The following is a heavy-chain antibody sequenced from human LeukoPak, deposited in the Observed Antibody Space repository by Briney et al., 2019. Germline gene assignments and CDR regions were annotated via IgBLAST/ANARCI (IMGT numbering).Heavy chain of an antibody. CDR2: IYPGDPDT. V-gene: IGHV5-51*01. CDR1: GYSFPDYW. CDR3: VRLSTAAGSRYFDS. J-gene: IGHJ4*02. Sequence: GESLKISCKGSGYSFPDYWIGWVRQMPGKGLEWMGTIYPGDPDTRYSPSFQGQVTISADKSITTAYLQWSSLKASDTAMYYCVRLSTAAGSRYFDSWGQGTLITFSS. D-gene: IGHD6-13*01.